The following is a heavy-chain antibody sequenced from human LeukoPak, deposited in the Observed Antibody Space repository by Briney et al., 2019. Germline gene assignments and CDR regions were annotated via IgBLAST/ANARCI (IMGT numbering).Heavy chain of an antibody. D-gene: IGHD4-17*01. V-gene: IGHV3-33*01. CDR2: IWKDGINK. CDR1: GFTFRSDG. J-gene: IGHJ3*02. CDR3: ARDPDGDYGRYALDI. Sequence: PGGSLRLSCAASGFTFRSDGMHWVRQAPGKGLEWVAVIWKDGINKYYADSVKGRFTSSRDNYKNTLERQMNSLRAEDTAGYSCARDPDGDYGRYALDIWGQETMVTVSS.